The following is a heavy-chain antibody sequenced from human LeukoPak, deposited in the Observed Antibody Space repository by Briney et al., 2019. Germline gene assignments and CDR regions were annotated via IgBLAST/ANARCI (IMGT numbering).Heavy chain of an antibody. V-gene: IGHV1-18*01. CDR1: GYTFTSYG. CDR3: ARDINEPHSGYDWGSYYYYYGMDV. CDR2: ISAYNGNT. D-gene: IGHD5-12*01. Sequence: ASVKVSCKASGYTFTSYGISWVRQAPGQGLEWMGWISAYNGNTNYAQKLQGRVTMTTDTSTSTACMELRSLRSDDTAVYYCARDINEPHSGYDWGSYYYYYGMDVWGQGTTVTVSS. J-gene: IGHJ6*02.